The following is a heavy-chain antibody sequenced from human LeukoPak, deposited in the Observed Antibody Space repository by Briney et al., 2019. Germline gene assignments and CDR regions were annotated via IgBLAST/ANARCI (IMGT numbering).Heavy chain of an antibody. V-gene: IGHV3-33*01. CDR2: IWYDGSNK. CDR1: GFTFSSYG. CDR3: AREGSGWSRGSFDY. J-gene: IGHJ4*02. D-gene: IGHD6-19*01. Sequence: GRSLRLSCAASGFTFSSYGMHWVRQAPGKGLEWVAVIWYDGSNKYYADSVKGRFTISRDNSKNTLYLQINSLRAEDTAVYYCAREGSGWSRGSFDYWGQGTLVTVSS.